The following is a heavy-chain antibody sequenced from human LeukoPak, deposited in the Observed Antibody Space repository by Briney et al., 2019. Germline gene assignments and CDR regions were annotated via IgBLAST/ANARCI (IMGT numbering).Heavy chain of an antibody. J-gene: IGHJ4*02. CDR3: ARSSGTYHFDY. CDR1: RFTFSSYE. V-gene: IGHV3-48*03. D-gene: IGHD1-26*01. CDR2: ISSSGTTI. Sequence: GGSLRLSCAASRFTFSSYEMNWVREAPGNGLEWVSYISSSGTTIYYADSVKGRFTISRDNAKNSLFLQVNSLRAEDTAVYYCARSSGTYHFDYWGQGTLVTVSS.